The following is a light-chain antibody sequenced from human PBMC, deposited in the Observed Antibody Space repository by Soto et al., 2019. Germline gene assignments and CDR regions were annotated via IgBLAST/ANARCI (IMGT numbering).Light chain of an antibody. CDR2: DTS. Sequence: DIQMTQSPSSLSASVGVRVTITCQASHDISNYLSWYQQKPGKAPKLLIYDTSNLETGVPSRFSGSGTGTDFTYTISSLQPEDIAASYCQQYNNLPLTFGGGTKVDIK. J-gene: IGKJ4*01. CDR1: HDISNY. V-gene: IGKV1-33*01. CDR3: QQYNNLPLT.